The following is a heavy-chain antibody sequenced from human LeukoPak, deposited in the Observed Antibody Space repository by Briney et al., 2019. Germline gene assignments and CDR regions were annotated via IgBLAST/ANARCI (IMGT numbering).Heavy chain of an antibody. CDR3: ARHHYDFWSGYHWMGWFGP. CDR2: IYYSGST. Sequence: PSETLSLTCTVSGGSISSSSYYWGWIRQPPGKGLEWIGSIYYSGSTYYNPSLKSRVTISVDTSKNQFSLKLSSVTAADTAVYYCARHHYDFWSGYHWMGWFGPWGQGTLVTVSS. J-gene: IGHJ5*02. CDR1: GGSISSSSYY. V-gene: IGHV4-39*01. D-gene: IGHD3-3*01.